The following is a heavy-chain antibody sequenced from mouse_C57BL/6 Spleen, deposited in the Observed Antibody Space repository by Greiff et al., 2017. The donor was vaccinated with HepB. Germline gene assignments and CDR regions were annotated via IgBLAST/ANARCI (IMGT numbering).Heavy chain of an antibody. D-gene: IGHD2-3*01. V-gene: IGHV1-55*01. CDR1: GYTFTSYW. CDR3: ARGDDGYFY. CDR2: IYPGSGST. Sequence: QVHVKQSGAELVKPGASVKMSCKASGYTFTSYWITWVKQRPGQGLEWIGDIYPGSGSTNYNEKFKSKATLTVDTSSSTAYMQLSSLTSEDSAVYYCARGDDGYFYWGQGTLVTVSA. J-gene: IGHJ3*01.